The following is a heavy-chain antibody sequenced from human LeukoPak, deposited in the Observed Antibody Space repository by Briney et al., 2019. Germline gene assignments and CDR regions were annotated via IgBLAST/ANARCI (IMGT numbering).Heavy chain of an antibody. D-gene: IGHD3-22*01. J-gene: IGHJ4*02. CDR1: GGSFSGY. Sequence: SETLSLTCAVYGGSFSGYWGWIRQPPGTGLEWIGEINHSGSTTYNSSLKGRVTVSVDTSKKQFSLSLRSLTAADTAVYYCASVSDSSSVGFGFWGQGTLVTVSS. CDR3: ASVSDSSSVGFGF. CDR2: INHSGST. V-gene: IGHV4-34*01.